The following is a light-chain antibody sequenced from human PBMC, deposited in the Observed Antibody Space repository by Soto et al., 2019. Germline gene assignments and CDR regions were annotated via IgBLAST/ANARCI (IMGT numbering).Light chain of an antibody. J-gene: IGLJ2*01. CDR2: GNS. CDR3: QSYDSSRGVV. V-gene: IGLV1-40*01. Sequence: QSVLTQPPSVSGAPGQRVTISCTGSSSNIGAGYDEHWYQQLPGTAPKLLIYGNSNRPSGVPDRFSGSKSGTSASLAITGLQAEDEADYYCQSYDSSRGVVFGGGTKLTVL. CDR1: SSNIGAGYD.